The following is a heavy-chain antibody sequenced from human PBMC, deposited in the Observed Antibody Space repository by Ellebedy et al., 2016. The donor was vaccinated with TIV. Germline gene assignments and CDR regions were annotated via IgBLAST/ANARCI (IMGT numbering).Heavy chain of an antibody. Sequence: SETLSLTXAVYGGSFSGYYWSWIRQPPGKGLEWIGYIYYSGSTNYNPSLKSRVTISVDTSKNQFSLKLSSVTAADTAVYYCARSVTKLVATIFFDYWGQGTLVTVSS. D-gene: IGHD5-12*01. J-gene: IGHJ4*02. CDR1: GGSFSGYY. CDR3: ARSVTKLVATIFFDY. V-gene: IGHV4-59*01. CDR2: IYYSGST.